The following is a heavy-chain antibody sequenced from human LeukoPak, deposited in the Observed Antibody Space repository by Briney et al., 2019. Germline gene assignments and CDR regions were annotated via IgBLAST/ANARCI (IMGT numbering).Heavy chain of an antibody. CDR1: GGSFSGYY. Sequence: SETLSLTCAVYGGSFSGYYWSWIRQPPGKGLEWIGEINHSGSTNYNPSLKSRVTISVDTSKNQFSLKLSSVTAADTAVYYCARGPCSGASCYARVYFDYWGQGTLVTVSS. J-gene: IGHJ4*02. CDR3: ARGPCSGASCYARVYFDY. CDR2: INHSGST. D-gene: IGHD2-15*01. V-gene: IGHV4-34*01.